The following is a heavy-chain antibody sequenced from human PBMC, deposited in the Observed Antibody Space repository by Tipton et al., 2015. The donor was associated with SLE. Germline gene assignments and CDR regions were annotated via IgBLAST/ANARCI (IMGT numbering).Heavy chain of an antibody. CDR3: ARGDTGDDYFDN. CDR2: INDSGNT. Sequence: GLVKPSETLSLTCDVSGYSISSGYYWAWIRQPPGSGLEWIGSINDSGNTNYNPSLKSRVTISVDTSKKQFSLKLSSVTAADTAVYYCARGDTGDDYFDNWGQGTLVTVSS. CDR1: GYSISSGYY. J-gene: IGHJ4*02. V-gene: IGHV4-38-2*01. D-gene: IGHD7-27*01.